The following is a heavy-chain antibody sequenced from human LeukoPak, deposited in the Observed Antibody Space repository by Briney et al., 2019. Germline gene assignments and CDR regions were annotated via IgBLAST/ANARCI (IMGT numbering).Heavy chain of an antibody. J-gene: IGHJ6*02. CDR2: ISSSGSTI. CDR1: GFNFSTYS. D-gene: IGHD5-18*01. CDR3: ARALDTAMGYYYYGMDV. V-gene: IGHV3-48*04. Sequence: GGSLRLSCAASGFNFSTYSMNWVRQAPGKRLDWVSYISSSGSTIYYADSVKGRFTISRDNAKNPLYLQMNSLRAEDTAVYYCARALDTAMGYYYYGMDVWGQGTTVTVSS.